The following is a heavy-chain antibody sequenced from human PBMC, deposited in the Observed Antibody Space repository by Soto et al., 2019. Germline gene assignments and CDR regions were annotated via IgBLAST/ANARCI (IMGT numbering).Heavy chain of an antibody. CDR2: MNPNSGNT. Sequence: WASVKVSCKASGYTFTSYDINWVRQATGQGLEWMGWMNPNSGNTGYAQKFQGRVTMTRNTSISTAYMELSSLRSEDTAVYYCARGRAELLWFGELLYGMDVWGQGTTVTVSS. CDR3: ARGRAELLWFGELLYGMDV. V-gene: IGHV1-8*01. J-gene: IGHJ6*02. D-gene: IGHD3-10*01. CDR1: GYTFTSYD.